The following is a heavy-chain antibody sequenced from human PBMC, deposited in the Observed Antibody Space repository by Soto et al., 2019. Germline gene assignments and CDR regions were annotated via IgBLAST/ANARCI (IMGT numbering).Heavy chain of an antibody. CDR3: AREYSYHFDP. V-gene: IGHV4-4*07. D-gene: IGHD4-4*01. Sequence: QVQLQESGPGLVKPSETLSLTCAVSGDSISDYYWSWIRQSAGRGLEWIGRVGGMSTSGSTKYNPSLKSRVTMSVDTSKKHFSLKLTSVTAADTAIYYCAREYSYHFDPWGQGTLVTVSS. J-gene: IGHJ5*02. CDR2: MSTSGST. CDR1: GDSISDYY.